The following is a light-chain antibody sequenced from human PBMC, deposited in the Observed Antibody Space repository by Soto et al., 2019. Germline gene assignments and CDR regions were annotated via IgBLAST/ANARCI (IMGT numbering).Light chain of an antibody. CDR2: YDS. CDR1: NIGSKS. Sequence: SYELTQPPSVSVAPGKTARITCGGNNIGSKSVHWYQQKPGQAPVLVIYYDSDRPSGIPEQFSGSNSGNTATLTISRVEAGDEADYYCQVWDSSSDPPYVFGTGTKLTVL. V-gene: IGLV3-21*04. J-gene: IGLJ1*01. CDR3: QVWDSSSDPPYV.